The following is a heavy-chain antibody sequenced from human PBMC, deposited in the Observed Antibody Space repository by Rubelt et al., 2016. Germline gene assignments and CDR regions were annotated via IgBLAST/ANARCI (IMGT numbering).Heavy chain of an antibody. D-gene: IGHD2-15*01. J-gene: IGHJ3*02. CDR3: ARLGRGAFDI. CDR1: GGSISSSSYY. Sequence: QLQLQESGPGLVKPSETLSLTCTVSGGSISSSSYYWGWIRQPPGKGLEWIGSIYYSGSTYYNPSPKSRVTISVDTSKNQFSLKLSSVTAADTAVYYCARLGRGAFDIWGQGTMVTVSS. V-gene: IGHV4-39*01. CDR2: IYYSGST.